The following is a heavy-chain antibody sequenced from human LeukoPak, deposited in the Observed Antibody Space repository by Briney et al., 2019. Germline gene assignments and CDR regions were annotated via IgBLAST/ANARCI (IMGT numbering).Heavy chain of an antibody. J-gene: IGHJ6*03. CDR2: FHYSGNT. CDR3: ARLYSNNWSVRYYYMDV. Sequence: PSETLSLTCTVSGGSSGSSTNYYWGWIRQPPGMGLEWIGSFHYSGNTYYNPSLKSRVTISVDTSKNQFSLKLSSVTAADTAVYYCARLYSNNWSVRYYYMDVWGKGTTVTVSS. CDR1: GGSSGSSTNYY. V-gene: IGHV4-39*01. D-gene: IGHD6-13*01.